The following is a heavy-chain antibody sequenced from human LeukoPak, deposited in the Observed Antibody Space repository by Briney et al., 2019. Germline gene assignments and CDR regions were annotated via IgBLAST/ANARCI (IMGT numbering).Heavy chain of an antibody. V-gene: IGHV3-23*01. CDR2: ISGSGGST. J-gene: IGHJ3*02. CDR3: AKDLGSGSYGSNFDI. Sequence: GGSLRLSCAASGFTFSDYYMSWIRQAPGKGLEWVSAISGSGGSTYYADSVKGRFTISRDNSKNTLYLQMNSLRAEDTAVYYCAKDLGSGSYGSNFDIWGQGTMVTVSS. D-gene: IGHD1-26*01. CDR1: GFTFSDYY.